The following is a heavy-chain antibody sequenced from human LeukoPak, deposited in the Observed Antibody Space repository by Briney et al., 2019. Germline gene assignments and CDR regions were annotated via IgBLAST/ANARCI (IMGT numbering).Heavy chain of an antibody. V-gene: IGHV4-4*07. CDR1: GGSISSYY. Sequence: SETLSHTCTVSGGSISSYYWSWIRQPAGKGLEWIGRIYTSGSTNYNPSLKSRVTISVDTSKNQFSLKLSSVTAADTAVYYCARGGYSSSWYRGSNWFDPWGQGTLVTVSS. CDR3: ARGGYSSSWYRGSNWFDP. CDR2: IYTSGST. D-gene: IGHD6-13*01. J-gene: IGHJ5*02.